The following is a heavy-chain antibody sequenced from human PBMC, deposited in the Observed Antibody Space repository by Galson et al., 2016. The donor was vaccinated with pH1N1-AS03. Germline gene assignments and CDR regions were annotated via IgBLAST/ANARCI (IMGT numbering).Heavy chain of an antibody. V-gene: IGHV3-74*01. J-gene: IGHJ3*01. CDR3: AKEVGSSGWFDACYL. Sequence: SLRLSCAASGFSFSTYWMYWVRQAPGKGLVWLARINGDATTTNYADSVRGRFTISRDNAKNTLHLQMNSLRVEDTANYFYAKEVGSSGWFDACYLWGQGTVVTVSS. D-gene: IGHD6-19*01. CDR1: GFSFSTYW. CDR2: INGDATTT.